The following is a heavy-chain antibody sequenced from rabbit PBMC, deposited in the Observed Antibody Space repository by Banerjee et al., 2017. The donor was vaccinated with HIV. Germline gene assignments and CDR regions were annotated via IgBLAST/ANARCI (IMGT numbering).Heavy chain of an antibody. Sequence: QSLEESGGGLVQPEGSLALTCTASGFSFSSTYYMCWVRQAPGKGLEWIGGISTYGSTYYASWAKGRFTISKTSSTTVTLQMTSLTAADTATYFCARDLAGVIGWNFNLWGPGTLVTVS. D-gene: IGHD4-1*01. J-gene: IGHJ4*01. V-gene: IGHV1S40*01. CDR3: ARDLAGVIGWNFNL. CDR2: ISTYGST. CDR1: GFSFSSTYY.